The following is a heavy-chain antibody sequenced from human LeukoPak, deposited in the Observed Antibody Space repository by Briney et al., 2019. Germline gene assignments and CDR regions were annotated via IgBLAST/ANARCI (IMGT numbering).Heavy chain of an antibody. V-gene: IGHV1-2*02. CDR1: GYTFTDHY. J-gene: IGHJ4*02. Sequence: GASVKVSCKASGYTFTDHYVHWVRQAPGQGLEWMGRISPNSGRSTYAQNFQGRVTMTRDTSISTAYMELSTLTPEDTAVYYCARGGRRIFVLGLVMPPDFWGQGTLVTVSS. CDR3: ARGGRRIFVLGLVMPPDF. CDR2: ISPNSGRS. D-gene: IGHD3-3*01.